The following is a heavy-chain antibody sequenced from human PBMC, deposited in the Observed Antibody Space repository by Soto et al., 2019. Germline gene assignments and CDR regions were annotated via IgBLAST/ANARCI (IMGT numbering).Heavy chain of an antibody. J-gene: IGHJ6*02. CDR1: GGSFSDYY. V-gene: IGHV4-34*01. CDR3: ARGLQRRFGGYKGLGYHGMDV. CDR2: ISHSGST. Sequence: AVNGGSFSDYYWSWVRQPPGKGLEWIGEISHSGSTSYNPSLKSRVTISIDTSKNRFSLKLSSVSAADTAMYYCARGLQRRFGGYKGLGYHGMDVWGQGTTVTVSS. D-gene: IGHD5-12*01.